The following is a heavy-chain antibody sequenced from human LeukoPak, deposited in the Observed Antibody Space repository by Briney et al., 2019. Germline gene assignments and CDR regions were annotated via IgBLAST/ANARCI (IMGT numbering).Heavy chain of an antibody. CDR3: ARIAAVDY. D-gene: IGHD6-13*01. CDR1: GYTFTDYY. CDR2: VDPEDGET. J-gene: IGHJ4*02. Sequence: GASVKVSCKASGYTFTDYYMHWVQQAPGKGLEWVGRVDPEDGETIYAEKFQGRVTITADTSTDTAYMELSSLRSEDTAVYYCARIAAVDYWGQGTLVTVSS. V-gene: IGHV1-69-2*01.